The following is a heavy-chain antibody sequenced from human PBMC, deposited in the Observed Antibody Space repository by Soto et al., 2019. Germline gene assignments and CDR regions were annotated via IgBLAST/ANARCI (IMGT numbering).Heavy chain of an antibody. V-gene: IGHV4-39*01. J-gene: IGHJ5*02. D-gene: IGHD6-13*01. Sequence: LEILSLNCTVSGGSISSSSYYWGWIRQPPGKGLEWIGSIYYSGSTYYNPSLKSRVTISVDTSKNQFSLKLSSVTAADTAVYYCARQEGGSSWYASYLPWFDPWGQGTLFTVSS. CDR1: GGSISSSSYY. CDR3: ARQEGGSSWYASYLPWFDP. CDR2: IYYSGST.